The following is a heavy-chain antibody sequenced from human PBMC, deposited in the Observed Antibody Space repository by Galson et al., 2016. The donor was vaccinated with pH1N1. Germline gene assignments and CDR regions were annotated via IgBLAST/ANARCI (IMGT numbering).Heavy chain of an antibody. V-gene: IGHV1-18*01. D-gene: IGHD3-16*02. Sequence: SVKVSCKASGYTFTSFGITWVRQAPGQGLEWMGWINVHNGHTDYAQRLQGRVAMTTDTSTSTAYMELRSLRSDDTAVYFCARGAVRNAFADWGQGTMVTVSS. J-gene: IGHJ3*01. CDR1: GYTFTSFG. CDR2: INVHNGHT. CDR3: ARGAVRNAFAD.